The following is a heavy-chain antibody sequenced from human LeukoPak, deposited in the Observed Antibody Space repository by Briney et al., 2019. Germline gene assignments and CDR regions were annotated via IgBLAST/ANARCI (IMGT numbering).Heavy chain of an antibody. CDR3: ATLELRYYYYMDV. Sequence: GASVKVSCKASGGTVSSYAITWVRQAPGQGLEWMGGIIPILGTANCVQKFQGRVTITADESTSIAYMELSSLRSEDTAVYYCATLELRYYYYMDVWGKGTTVTVSS. D-gene: IGHD1-7*01. V-gene: IGHV1-69*13. CDR2: IIPILGTA. J-gene: IGHJ6*03. CDR1: GGTVSSYA.